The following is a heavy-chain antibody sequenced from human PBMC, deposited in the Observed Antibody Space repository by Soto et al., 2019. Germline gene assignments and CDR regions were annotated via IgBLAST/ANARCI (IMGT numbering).Heavy chain of an antibody. CDR2: IYYSGGT. D-gene: IGHD2-2*01. CDR3: ARGRVPAAPYNWFDP. CDR1: GGSISSYY. J-gene: IGHJ5*02. V-gene: IGHV4-59*01. Sequence: SETLSLTCTVSGGSISSYYWSWIRQPPGKGLEWIGYIYYSGGTIYNPSLKSRVTISVDTSKNQFSLKLSSVTAADTAVYYCARGRVPAAPYNWFDPWGQGTLGTVSS.